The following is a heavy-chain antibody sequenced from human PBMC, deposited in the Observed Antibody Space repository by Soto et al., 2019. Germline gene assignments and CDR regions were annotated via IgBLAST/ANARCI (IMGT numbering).Heavy chain of an antibody. J-gene: IGHJ5*02. CDR1: GGSISSYY. Sequence: PSETLSLTCTVSGGSISSYYWIWIRQPPGKGLEWIGYIYYSGSTNYNPSLKSRVTISVDTSKNQFSLKLSSVTAADTAVYYCATQEVGGSYVYTFDPWGQGTLVTVSS. D-gene: IGHD1-26*01. CDR2: IYYSGST. V-gene: IGHV4-59*08. CDR3: ATQEVGGSYVYTFDP.